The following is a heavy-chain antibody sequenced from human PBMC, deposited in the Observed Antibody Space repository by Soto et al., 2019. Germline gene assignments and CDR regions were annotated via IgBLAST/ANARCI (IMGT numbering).Heavy chain of an antibody. J-gene: IGHJ6*02. D-gene: IGHD6-13*01. CDR2: IIPIFGTA. CDR3: ARDPSSSSWSVRLDYYGMDV. Sequence: GASVKVSCKASGGTFSSYAISWVRQAPGQGLEWMGGIIPIFGTANYAQKFQGRVTITADESTSTAYMELSSLRSEDTAVYYCARDPSSSSWSVRLDYYGMDVWGQGTTVTVSS. CDR1: GGTFSSYA. V-gene: IGHV1-69*13.